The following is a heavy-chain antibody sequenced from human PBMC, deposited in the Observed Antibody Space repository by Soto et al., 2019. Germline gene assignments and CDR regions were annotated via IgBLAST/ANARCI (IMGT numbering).Heavy chain of an antibody. CDR1: GFTFDDYA. D-gene: IGHD3-16*01. J-gene: IGHJ3*02. CDR2: ISWNSGSI. Sequence: PGGSLRLSCAASGFTFDDYAMHWVRQAPGKGLEWVSGISWNSGSIGYADSVKGRFTISRDNAKNSLYLQMNSLRAEDTALYYCAKDVNPRGDYVCDAFDIWGQGTMVTVSS. CDR3: AKDVNPRGDYVCDAFDI. V-gene: IGHV3-9*01.